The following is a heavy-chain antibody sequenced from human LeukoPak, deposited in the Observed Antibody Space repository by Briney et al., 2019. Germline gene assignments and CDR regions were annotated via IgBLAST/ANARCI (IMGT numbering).Heavy chain of an antibody. J-gene: IGHJ4*02. Sequence: SETLSLTCTVSGGSISSSSYYGGWIRQPPGKGLEWIGSIYYSGSTYYNPSLKSRVTISVDTSKNQFSLKLSSVTAADTAVYYCARYSLRITGTTPLWDYWGQGTLVTVSS. CDR1: GGSISSSSYY. D-gene: IGHD1-20*01. CDR2: IYYSGST. CDR3: ARYSLRITGTTPLWDY. V-gene: IGHV4-39*01.